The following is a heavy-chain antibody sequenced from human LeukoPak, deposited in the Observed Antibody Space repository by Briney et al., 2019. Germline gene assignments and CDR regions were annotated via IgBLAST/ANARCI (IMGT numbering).Heavy chain of an antibody. V-gene: IGHV1-69*05. J-gene: IGHJ4*02. D-gene: IGHD3-10*01. CDR1: GGTFSSYA. CDR3: ARAVWFGEPNLDY. CDR2: IIPIFGTA. Sequence: SVKVSCKASGGTFSSYAISWVRQAPGQGLEWMGGIIPIFGTANYAQKFQGRVTITTDESTSTAYMELSSLRSEDTAVYYCARAVWFGEPNLDYWGQGTLVTVSS.